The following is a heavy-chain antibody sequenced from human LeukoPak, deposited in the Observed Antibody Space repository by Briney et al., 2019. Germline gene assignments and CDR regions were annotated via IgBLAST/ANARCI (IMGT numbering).Heavy chain of an antibody. Sequence: GGSLRLSCAASGFTFSSYSMNWVRQAPGKGLEWVSSISSSNSYIYYADSVKGRFTISRDNAKNSLYLQMNSLRAEDTAVYYCARVRCSGGSCYSVSSDYWGQGTLVTVSS. CDR2: ISSSNSYI. CDR3: ARVRCSGGSCYSVSSDY. V-gene: IGHV3-21*01. CDR1: GFTFSSYS. D-gene: IGHD2-15*01. J-gene: IGHJ4*02.